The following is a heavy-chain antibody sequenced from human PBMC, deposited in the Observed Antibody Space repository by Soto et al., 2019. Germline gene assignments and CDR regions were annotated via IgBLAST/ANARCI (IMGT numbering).Heavy chain of an antibody. V-gene: IGHV1-3*01. CDR3: ARDRDSSGYPVDFQH. CDR1: GYTFTSYA. J-gene: IGHJ1*01. Sequence: GASVKVSCKASGYTFTSYAVHWVRQAPGQRLEWMGWINAGNGNTKYSQKFQGRVTITRDTSASTAYMELSSLRSEDTAVYYCARDRDSSGYPVDFQHWGQGTLVTVSS. D-gene: IGHD3-22*01. CDR2: INAGNGNT.